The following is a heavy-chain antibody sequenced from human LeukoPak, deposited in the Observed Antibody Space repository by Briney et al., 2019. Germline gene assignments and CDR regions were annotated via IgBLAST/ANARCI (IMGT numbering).Heavy chain of an antibody. V-gene: IGHV6-1*01. CDR1: GDSVSRKSAG. Sequence: PSQTLSLTCAISGDSVSRKSAGWNWIRQSPSRGLEWLGRIYYRSTWYSDFLTSRITISPDTYKNQFSLHLDSVTPEDTAVYYCARGGLVRGSIDSLIAFDFWGQGTVVTVSS. D-gene: IGHD3-10*01. CDR3: ARGGLVRGSIDSLIAFDF. J-gene: IGHJ3*01. CDR2: IYYRSTWYS.